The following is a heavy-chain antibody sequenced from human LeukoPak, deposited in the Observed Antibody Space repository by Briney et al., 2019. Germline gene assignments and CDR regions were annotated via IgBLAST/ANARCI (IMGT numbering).Heavy chain of an antibody. CDR3: AGSEAPITPPPYGMGV. Sequence: SETLSLTCTLSGDSINSGGYCWNWFRQLPGKGLEWIGYIYSSGNTFYNPSLKSRVIISVDTSKNQFSLKLSSMTAADTALYYCAGSEAPITPPPYGMGVWGQGTKVTVSS. V-gene: IGHV4-31*03. J-gene: IGHJ6*02. D-gene: IGHD3-10*01. CDR2: IYSSGNT. CDR1: GDSINSGGYC.